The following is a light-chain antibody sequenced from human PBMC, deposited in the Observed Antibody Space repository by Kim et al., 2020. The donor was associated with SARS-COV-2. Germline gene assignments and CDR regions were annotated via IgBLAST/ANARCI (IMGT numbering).Light chain of an antibody. J-gene: IGLJ2*01. CDR2: GKN. CDR1: SLRSYY. CDR3: TSRDSNDNVV. V-gene: IGLV3-19*01. Sequence: SSELTQDPAVSVALVQTVRITCQGDSLRSYYATWYQQKPGQAPILVIYGKNNRPSGIPVRFSGSSSGNTASLTITGTQAGDQAYYYCTSRDSNDNVVFGG.